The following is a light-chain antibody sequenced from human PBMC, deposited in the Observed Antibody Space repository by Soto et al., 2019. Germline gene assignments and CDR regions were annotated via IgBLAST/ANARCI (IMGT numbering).Light chain of an antibody. CDR3: QSYDRSLSDYV. CDR2: GNN. J-gene: IGLJ1*01. Sequence: QYVLTQPPSVSGAPGQRVTISCTGSSSNIGAGFDVHWYQQVPGTAPKLLIYGNNNRPSGVPDRVSGSKSDTSASLAITGLQAEDEADYYCQSYDRSLSDYVFGTGTKLTVL. CDR1: SSNIGAGFD. V-gene: IGLV1-40*01.